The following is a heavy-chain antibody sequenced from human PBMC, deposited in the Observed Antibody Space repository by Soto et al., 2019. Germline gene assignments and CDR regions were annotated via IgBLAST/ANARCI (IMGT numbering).Heavy chain of an antibody. D-gene: IGHD2-2*01. CDR1: GGTFSSYA. CDR2: IIPIFGTA. Sequence: GASVKVSCKASGGTFSSYAISWVRQAPGQGLEWMGGIIPIFGTANYAQKFQGRVTITADESTSTAYMELSSLRSEDTAVYYCARSSVPAAGLVAGIPHYYYYYMDVWGKGTTVTVSS. J-gene: IGHJ6*03. CDR3: ARSSVPAAGLVAGIPHYYYYYMDV. V-gene: IGHV1-69*13.